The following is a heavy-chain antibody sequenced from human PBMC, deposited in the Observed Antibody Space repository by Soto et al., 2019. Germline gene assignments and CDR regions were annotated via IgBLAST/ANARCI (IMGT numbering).Heavy chain of an antibody. V-gene: IGHV4-59*12. CDR2: IYYSGST. J-gene: IGHJ6*02. D-gene: IGHD6-19*01. Sequence: SETLSLTCTVSGGSISSYYWSWIRQPPGKGLEWIGEIYYSGSTNYNPSLKSRVTISVDTSKNQFSLKLSSVTAADTAVYYCASEAVANYYGMDVWGQGTTVTVSS. CDR3: ASEAVANYYGMDV. CDR1: GGSISSYY.